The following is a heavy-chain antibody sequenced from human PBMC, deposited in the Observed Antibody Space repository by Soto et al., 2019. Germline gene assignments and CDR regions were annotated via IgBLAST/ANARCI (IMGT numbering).Heavy chain of an antibody. Sequence: NPSETLSLTCSVSGGSVSRGGYYWSWIRQLPGRGLEWIGYIYSTGSTLYNPSLKSRVALSMDTSKNQFSLKLTSVTAADTAVYYCARVNGYCSGGSCYSPDWYYGMDVWGQGTTVTVSS. CDR3: ARVNGYCSGGSCYSPDWYYGMDV. D-gene: IGHD2-15*01. V-gene: IGHV4-31*03. J-gene: IGHJ6*02. CDR2: IYSTGST. CDR1: GGSVSRGGYY.